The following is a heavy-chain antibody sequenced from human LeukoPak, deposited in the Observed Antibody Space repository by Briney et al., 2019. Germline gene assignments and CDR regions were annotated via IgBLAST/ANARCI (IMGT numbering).Heavy chain of an antibody. J-gene: IGHJ5*02. CDR3: ARAITGTTVGHSWFDP. V-gene: IGHV4-59*01. Sequence: SETLSLTCTVSGGSISSYYWSWIRQPPGKGLEWIGYIYYSGSTNYNPSLKSRVTISVDTSKNQFSLKLSSVTAADTAVYHCARAITGTTVGHSWFDPWGQGTLVTVSS. CDR2: IYYSGST. CDR1: GGSISSYY. D-gene: IGHD1-7*01.